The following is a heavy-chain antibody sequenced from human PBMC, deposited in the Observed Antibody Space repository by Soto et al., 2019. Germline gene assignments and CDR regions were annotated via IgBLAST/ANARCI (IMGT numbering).Heavy chain of an antibody. D-gene: IGHD6-19*01. V-gene: IGHV4-4*02. J-gene: IGHJ4*02. Sequence: SDTLSLTCSVSGGSLSSSNWCSWVRQPPGKGLEWIGEIYHSGSTNYNPSLKSRVTISVDKSKNQFSLKLSSVTAADTAVYYCNIAVAAKGYFDYWGQGTLVTASS. CDR1: GGSLSSSNW. CDR3: NIAVAAKGYFDY. CDR2: IYHSGST.